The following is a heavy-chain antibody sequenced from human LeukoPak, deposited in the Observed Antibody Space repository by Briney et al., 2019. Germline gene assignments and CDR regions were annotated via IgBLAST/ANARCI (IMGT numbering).Heavy chain of an antibody. V-gene: IGHV1-2*02. CDR3: ARVQYQLLFEGNWFDP. J-gene: IGHJ5*02. CDR2: INPNSGDT. Sequence: ASVKVSCKASGYTFSSYYIHWVRQAPGQGLEWKGWINPNSGDTHYAQKFQGRVTLTRDTSSSTAYMDLNSLISDDTAVYYCARVQYQLLFEGNWFDPWGQGTLVTVSS. CDR1: GYTFSSYY. D-gene: IGHD2-2*01.